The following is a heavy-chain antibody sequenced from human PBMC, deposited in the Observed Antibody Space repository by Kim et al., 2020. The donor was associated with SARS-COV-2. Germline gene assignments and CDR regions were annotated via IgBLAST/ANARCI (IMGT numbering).Heavy chain of an antibody. Sequence: GGSLRLSCAASGFTFSSYGMHWVRQAPGKGLEWVAVISYDGSNKYYADSVKGRFTISRDNSKNTLYLQMNSLRAEDTAVYYCAKDRMLEQQLVLDYWGQGTLVTVSS. CDR3: AKDRMLEQQLVLDY. CDR2: ISYDGSNK. CDR1: GFTFSSYG. D-gene: IGHD6-13*01. V-gene: IGHV3-30*18. J-gene: IGHJ4*02.